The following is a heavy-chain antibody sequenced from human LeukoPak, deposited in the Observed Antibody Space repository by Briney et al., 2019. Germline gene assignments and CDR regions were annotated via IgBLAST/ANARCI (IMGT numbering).Heavy chain of an antibody. V-gene: IGHV3-21*01. CDR2: ITSDSSYV. J-gene: IGHJ4*02. CDR3: ASHDYGVHFDY. CDR1: GFTFSSYN. D-gene: IGHD4-17*01. Sequence: GGSLRLSCAASGFTFSSYNMNWVRQAPGKGLEWVSSITSDSSYVFYADSVKGRFTISRDNAENSLYLQMNSLRVEDTAVYYCASHDYGVHFDYWGQGTLVTVSS.